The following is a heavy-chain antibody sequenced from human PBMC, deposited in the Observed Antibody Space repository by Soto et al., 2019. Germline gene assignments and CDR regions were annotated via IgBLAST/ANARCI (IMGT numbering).Heavy chain of an antibody. CDR3: ARLRFYGTDV. V-gene: IGHV4-34*01. CDR2: MHHSGLT. J-gene: IGHJ6*02. D-gene: IGHD3-3*01. CDR1: GEAFNGYS. Sequence: QVQLQQWGAGLLRPSETLALTCAVSGEAFNGYSWSWVRQSPGKGLEWIGEMHHSGLTNYNPSLKSRLLISGATSKNQLSLELSYVTAAATAVYYCARLRFYGTDVWGQGTTGTV.